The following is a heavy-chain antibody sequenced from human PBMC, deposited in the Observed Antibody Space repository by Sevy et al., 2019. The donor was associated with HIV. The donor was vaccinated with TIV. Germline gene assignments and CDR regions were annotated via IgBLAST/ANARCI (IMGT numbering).Heavy chain of an antibody. V-gene: IGHV3-53*01. D-gene: IGHD6-13*01. CDR2: IYSSGTT. CDR3: ARDYSRRPGWFDP. CDR1: GFDVSNNY. J-gene: IGHJ5*02. Sequence: GGSLRLSCAGSGFDVSNNYMSWVRQAPGKGLEWVSIIYSSGTTYYADSVKGRFTISRDKSKNTVYLQMSSLRADDTALYHCARDYSRRPGWFDPWGQGTLVTVSS.